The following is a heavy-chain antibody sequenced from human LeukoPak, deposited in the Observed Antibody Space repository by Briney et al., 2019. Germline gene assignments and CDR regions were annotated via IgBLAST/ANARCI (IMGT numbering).Heavy chain of an antibody. CDR3: ARVGPGYCSGGSCYQYYYMDV. CDR2: IRSSGSTI. J-gene: IGHJ6*03. V-gene: IGHV3-48*03. D-gene: IGHD2-15*01. Sequence: GGSLRLSCAASGFTYSSYEMNWVRQAPGKGLEWVSYIRSSGSTIYYADSVKGRFTISRDNAKNSLYLQMNSLRAEDTAVYYCARVGPGYCSGGSCYQYYYMDVWGKGTTVTVSS. CDR1: GFTYSSYE.